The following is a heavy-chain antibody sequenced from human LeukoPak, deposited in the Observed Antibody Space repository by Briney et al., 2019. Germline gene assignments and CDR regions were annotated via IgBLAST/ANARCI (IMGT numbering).Heavy chain of an antibody. V-gene: IGHV4-39*07. Sequence: PSETLSLTCTVSGGSISSSSYYWGWIRQPPGKGLEWIGSIYYSGSTYYNPSLKSRVTISVDTSKNQFSLKLSSVTAADTAVYYCARGHLSGYGRYDYWGQGTLVTVSS. J-gene: IGHJ4*02. D-gene: IGHD5-12*01. CDR1: GGSISSSSYY. CDR3: ARGHLSGYGRYDY. CDR2: IYYSGST.